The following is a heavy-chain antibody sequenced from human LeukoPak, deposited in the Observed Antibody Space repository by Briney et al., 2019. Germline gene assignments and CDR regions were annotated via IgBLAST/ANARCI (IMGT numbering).Heavy chain of an antibody. V-gene: IGHV3-23*01. J-gene: IGHJ6*03. CDR3: ARDSYYYYYMDV. CDR2: ISGSGGST. CDR1: GFTFSSYA. Sequence: GGSLRLSCAASGFTFSSYAMSWVRQAPGKGLEWVSAISGSGGSTYYADSVKGRFTISRDNSKNTLYLQMNSLRAEDTAVYYCARDSYYYYYMDVWGKGTTVTVSS.